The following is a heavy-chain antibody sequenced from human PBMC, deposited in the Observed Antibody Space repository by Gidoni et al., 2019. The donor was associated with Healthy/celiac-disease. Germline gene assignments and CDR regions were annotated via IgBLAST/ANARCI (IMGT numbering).Heavy chain of an antibody. D-gene: IGHD5-12*01. CDR3: ARGDSGYDPPCGC. Sequence: VQLVQSGAAVKKPGASVTVSCKASGSTFTGYYMHWVRQAPGQGLEWMGWSNPNSGGTNYAQKFQGWVTMTRDTSISTAYMELSRLRSDDTAVYYGARGDSGYDPPCGCWGQGTLVTVSS. J-gene: IGHJ4*02. CDR2: SNPNSGGT. V-gene: IGHV1-2*04. CDR1: GSTFTGYY.